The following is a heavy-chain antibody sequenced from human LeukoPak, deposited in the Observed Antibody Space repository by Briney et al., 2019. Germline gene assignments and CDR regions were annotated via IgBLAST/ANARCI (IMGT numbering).Heavy chain of an antibody. D-gene: IGHD2-15*01. CDR3: AKDHAGSGRAFES. V-gene: IGHV3-30*18. J-gene: IGHJ4*02. Sequence: GGSLRLSCAASGFTFRTYGMHWVRQAPGKGLEWVALMSSDAIKTYYADSVKGRFSISRDSSKDTLYLQMNSLRAEDTAVYYCAKDHAGSGRAFESWGQGTLVTVSS. CDR1: GFTFRTYG. CDR2: MSSDAIKT.